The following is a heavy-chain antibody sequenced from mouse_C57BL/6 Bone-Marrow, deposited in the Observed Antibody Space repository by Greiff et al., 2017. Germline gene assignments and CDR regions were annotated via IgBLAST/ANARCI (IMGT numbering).Heavy chain of an antibody. CDR2: IDPDDGET. CDR1: GFNIKDYY. D-gene: IGHD2-4*01. V-gene: IGHV14-2*01. CDR3: AFYYDYGAGFAD. Sequence: VQLKESGAELVKPGASVKLSCTASGFNIKDYYMHWVKQRPEQGLEWIGRIDPDDGETKYAPKFQGQATITADTTSNTVYLQLSSLTSEDTAVYYCAFYYDYGAGFADWGQGTLVTVSA. J-gene: IGHJ3*01.